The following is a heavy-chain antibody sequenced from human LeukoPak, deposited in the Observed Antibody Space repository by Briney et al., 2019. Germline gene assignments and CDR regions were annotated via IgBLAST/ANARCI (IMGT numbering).Heavy chain of an antibody. Sequence: GGSLRLSCAASGFTFSSYWMSWVRQAPGKGLEWVANIKQDGSEKYYVDSVKGRFTISRDNAKNSLYLQMNSLRAEDTAVYYCASHVLLWFGELLGGPFDYWGQGTLVTVSS. D-gene: IGHD3-10*01. V-gene: IGHV3-7*01. CDR3: ASHVLLWFGELLGGPFDY. CDR1: GFTFSSYW. CDR2: IKQDGSEK. J-gene: IGHJ4*02.